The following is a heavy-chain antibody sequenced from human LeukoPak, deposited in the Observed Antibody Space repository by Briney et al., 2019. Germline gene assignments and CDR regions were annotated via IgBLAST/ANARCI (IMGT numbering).Heavy chain of an antibody. D-gene: IGHD5-24*01. CDR2: IWSDGSYK. J-gene: IGHJ4*02. CDR3: ARDFSLQLFDY. Sequence: GGSLSLSCAASGFTFSRYGFHWVRQAPDKGLEWVAVIWSDGSYKYYADSVKGRFTISRDDSKNTLYLQMNSLRAEDTAVYYCARDFSLQLFDYWGQGTLVTVFS. V-gene: IGHV3-33*01. CDR1: GFTFSRYG.